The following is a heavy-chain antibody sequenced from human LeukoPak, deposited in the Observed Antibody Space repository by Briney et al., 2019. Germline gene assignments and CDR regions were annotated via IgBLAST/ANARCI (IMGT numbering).Heavy chain of an antibody. CDR2: INHSGST. V-gene: IGHV4-34*01. Sequence: ASETLSLTCTVSGGSISGYYWSWIRQPPGKGLEWIGEINHSGSTNYIPSLKSRVTISVDTSKNQFSLKLSSVTAADTAVYYCARGSNPSYYYGMDVWGQGTTVTVSS. D-gene: IGHD1-14*01. CDR1: GGSISGYY. CDR3: ARGSNPSYYYGMDV. J-gene: IGHJ6*02.